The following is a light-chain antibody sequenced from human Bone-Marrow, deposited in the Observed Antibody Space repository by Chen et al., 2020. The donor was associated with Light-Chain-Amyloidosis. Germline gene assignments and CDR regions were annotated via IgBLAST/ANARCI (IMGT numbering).Light chain of an antibody. V-gene: IGLV3-25*03. CDR3: QSADSSGTYEVI. CDR2: RDT. J-gene: IGLJ2*01. CDR1: DLPTKY. Sequence: SYELTQPPSVLVTPGQTARINCIGDDLPTKYAYWYQQKPGQAPVLVIHRDTERPSGISERFSGSSSGTTATLTISGVQAEDEADYHCQSADSSGTYEVIFGGGTKLTVL.